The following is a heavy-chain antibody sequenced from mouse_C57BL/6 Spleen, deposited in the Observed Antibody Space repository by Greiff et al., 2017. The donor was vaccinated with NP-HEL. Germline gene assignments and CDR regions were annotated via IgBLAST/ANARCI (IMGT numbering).Heavy chain of an antibody. CDR1: GYSITSGYY. D-gene: IGHD3-3*01. J-gene: IGHJ2*01. CDR3: ARDEGPFDY. Sequence: EVHLVESGPGLVKPSQSLSLTCSVTGYSITSGYYWNWIRQFPGNKLEWMGYISYDGSNNYNPSLKNRISITRDTSKNQFFLKLNSVTTEDTATYYCARDEGPFDYWGQGTTLTVSS. CDR2: ISYDGSN. V-gene: IGHV3-6*01.